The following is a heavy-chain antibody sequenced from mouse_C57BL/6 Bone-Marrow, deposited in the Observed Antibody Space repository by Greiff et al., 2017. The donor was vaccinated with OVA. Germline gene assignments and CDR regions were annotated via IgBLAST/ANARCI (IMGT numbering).Heavy chain of an antibody. J-gene: IGHJ4*01. V-gene: IGHV1-80*01. CDR2: IYPGDGDT. D-gene: IGHD1-1*01. CDR3: ALITTVVAPYYAMDY. CDR1: GYAFSSYW. Sequence: QVQLKESGAELVKPGASVKISCKASGYAFSSYWMNWVKQRPGKGLEWIGQIYPGDGDTNYNGKFKGKATLTADKSSSTAYMQLSSLTSEDSAVYFCALITTVVAPYYAMDYWGQGTSVTVSS.